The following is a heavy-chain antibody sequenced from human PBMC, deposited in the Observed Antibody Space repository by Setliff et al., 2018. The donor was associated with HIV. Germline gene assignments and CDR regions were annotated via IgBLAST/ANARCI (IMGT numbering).Heavy chain of an antibody. CDR1: GFTFSGSA. CDR2: IRSKANSYAT. V-gene: IGHV3-73*01. J-gene: IGHJ4*02. D-gene: IGHD6-13*01. CDR3: TRAFGAAAAGTSDDY. Sequence: GESLKISCAASGFTFSGSAMHWVRQASGKGLEWVGRIRSKANSYATAYAASVKGRFTISRDDSKNTAYLQMNSLKTEDTAVYYCTRAFGAAAAGTSDDYWGQGTLVTVSS.